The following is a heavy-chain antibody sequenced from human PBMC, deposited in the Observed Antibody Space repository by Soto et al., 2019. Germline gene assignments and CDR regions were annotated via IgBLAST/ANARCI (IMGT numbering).Heavy chain of an antibody. V-gene: IGHV4-30-2*01. CDR3: ARGHASRPNRFDP. J-gene: IGHJ5*02. CDR2: IYHSGST. Sequence: QLQLQESGSGLVKPSQTLSLTCAVSGASISSGGYSWSWIRQPPGKGLEWIGYIYHSGSTQYNPALKSRVTTSVDRSNNQVSLKLRSVTAADTAVYYCARGHASRPNRFDPWGQGTLVTVSS. D-gene: IGHD2-2*01. CDR1: GASISSGGYS.